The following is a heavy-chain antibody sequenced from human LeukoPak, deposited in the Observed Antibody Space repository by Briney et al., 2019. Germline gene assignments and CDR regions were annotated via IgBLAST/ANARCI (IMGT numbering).Heavy chain of an antibody. V-gene: IGHV1-69*01. Sequence: SVKVSCKASGGTFSSYAISWVRQAPGQGLEWMGGIIPIFGTANYAQKFQGRVTITADESTSTAYMELSSLRSEDTALYYCARTAIFGVVHHYFDYWGQGTLVTVSS. CDR3: ARTAIFGVVHHYFDY. CDR1: GGTFSSYA. J-gene: IGHJ4*02. CDR2: IIPIFGTA. D-gene: IGHD3-3*01.